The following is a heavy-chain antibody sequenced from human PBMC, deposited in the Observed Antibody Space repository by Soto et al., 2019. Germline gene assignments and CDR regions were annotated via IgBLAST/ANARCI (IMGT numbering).Heavy chain of an antibody. CDR3: AREGGYYDFWSGYDAFDI. Sequence: GGSLRLSCAASGFTFSSYEMNWVRQAPGKGLEWVSYISSSGSTIYYADSVKGRFTISRDNAKNSLYLQMNSLRAEDTAVYYCAREGGYYDFWSGYDAFDIWGQGTMVTVSS. J-gene: IGHJ3*02. D-gene: IGHD3-3*01. CDR1: GFTFSSYE. CDR2: ISSSGSTI. V-gene: IGHV3-48*03.